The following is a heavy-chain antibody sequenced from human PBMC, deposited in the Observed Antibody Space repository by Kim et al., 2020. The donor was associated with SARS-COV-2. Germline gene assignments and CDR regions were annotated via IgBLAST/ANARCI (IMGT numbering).Heavy chain of an antibody. CDR3: ATIYPPTLTRGAGAFDI. CDR1: GFAFGSYA. J-gene: IGHJ3*02. Sequence: GGSLRLSCAVSGFAFGSYAMTWVRQAPKKGLEWVSTIYNGGGSTYYADSVKGHFTISRDNSKNTLYLQMNSLRAEDTAVYYCATIYPPTLTRGAGAFDIWGQGTMVTVSS. V-gene: IGHV3-23*01. D-gene: IGHD4-17*01. CDR2: IYNGGGST.